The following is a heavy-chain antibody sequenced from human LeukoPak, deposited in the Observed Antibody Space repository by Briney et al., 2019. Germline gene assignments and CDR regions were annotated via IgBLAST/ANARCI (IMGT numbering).Heavy chain of an antibody. J-gene: IGHJ6*02. Sequence: PGGSLRLSCAASGFTFSSYAMSWVRQPPGKGLEWVSAISGSGGSTYYADSVKGRFTISRDNSKNTLYLQMNSLRAEDTAVYYCAKYSSGWYEGRYYYYGMDVWGQGTTVTVSS. V-gene: IGHV3-23*01. CDR1: GFTFSSYA. CDR2: ISGSGGST. D-gene: IGHD6-19*01. CDR3: AKYSSGWYEGRYYYYGMDV.